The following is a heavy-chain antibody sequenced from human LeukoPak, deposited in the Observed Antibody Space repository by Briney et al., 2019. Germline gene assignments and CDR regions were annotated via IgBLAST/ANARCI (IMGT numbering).Heavy chain of an antibody. J-gene: IGHJ4*02. V-gene: IGHV3-23*01. CDR3: ARGEHYGDFFDY. CDR1: GFTFSSYG. D-gene: IGHD4-17*01. CDR2: ISGSGDNT. Sequence: GTLRLSCAASGFTFSSYGMSWVRQAPGRGLEWVSTISGSGDNTYYADSVKGRFTISRDNSESTLYLQMNSLRAEDTAVYFCARGEHYGDFFDYWGQGTLVTVSS.